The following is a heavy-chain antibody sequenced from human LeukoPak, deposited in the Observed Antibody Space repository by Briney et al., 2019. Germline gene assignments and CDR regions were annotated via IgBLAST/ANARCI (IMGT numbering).Heavy chain of an antibody. Sequence: SETLSLTCTVSGGSISSHYWSWIRQPPGKGLEWIGYIYYSGSTNYNPSLKSRVTISVDTSKNQFSLKLSSVTAADTAVYYCATRYRDGYNTLDYWGQGTLVTVSS. CDR2: IYYSGST. CDR1: GGSISSHY. J-gene: IGHJ4*02. D-gene: IGHD5-24*01. CDR3: ATRYRDGYNTLDY. V-gene: IGHV4-59*11.